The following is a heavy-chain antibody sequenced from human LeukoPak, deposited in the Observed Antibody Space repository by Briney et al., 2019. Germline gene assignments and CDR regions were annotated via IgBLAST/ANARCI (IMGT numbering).Heavy chain of an antibody. D-gene: IGHD6-13*01. CDR1: GYTLTELS. CDR2: FDPEDGET. J-gene: IGHJ4*02. CDR3: ATPGPRGIAAAGTPIDY. Sequence: ASVKVSCKVSGYTLTELSMHWVRQAPGKGLEWMGGFDPEDGETIYAQKFQGRVTMTEDTSTDTAYMELSSLRSEDTAVYYCATPGPRGIAAAGTPIDYWGQGTLVTVSS. V-gene: IGHV1-24*01.